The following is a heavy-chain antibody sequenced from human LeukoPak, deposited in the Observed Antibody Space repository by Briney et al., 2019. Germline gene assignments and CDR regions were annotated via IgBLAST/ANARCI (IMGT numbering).Heavy chain of an antibody. CDR1: GYTFTGYY. CDR2: INPNSGGT. Sequence: SVKVSCKASGYTFTGYYMHWVRQAPGQGLEWMGWINPNSGGTNYAQKFQGRVTMTRDTSISTAYMELSRLRSDGTAVYYCARELGYCSSTSCYAGALDIWGQGTMVTVSS. V-gene: IGHV1-2*02. CDR3: ARELGYCSSTSCYAGALDI. D-gene: IGHD2-2*01. J-gene: IGHJ3*02.